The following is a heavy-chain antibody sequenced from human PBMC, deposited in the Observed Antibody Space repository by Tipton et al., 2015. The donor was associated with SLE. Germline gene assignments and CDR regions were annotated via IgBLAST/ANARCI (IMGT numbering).Heavy chain of an antibody. V-gene: IGHV4-59*08. D-gene: IGHD6-19*01. CDR3: ASSSGRHNYYGLDV. Sequence: TLSLTCSVSGGSISSYYWSWIRQPPGKGLEWIGYIHDSGTTNYDPSLKSRATMSVDTSKNQFSLRLTSVTAADTAVFYCASSSGRHNYYGLDVWGQGTTVTVSS. J-gene: IGHJ6*02. CDR2: IHDSGTT. CDR1: GGSISSYY.